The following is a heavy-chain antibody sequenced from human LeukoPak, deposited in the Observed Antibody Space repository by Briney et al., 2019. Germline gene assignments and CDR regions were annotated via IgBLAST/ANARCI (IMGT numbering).Heavy chain of an antibody. Sequence: SGGSLRLSCAASGFTFSKYSMTWVRQAPGKGLEWVSYISSSSTIYYADSVKGRFTISRDNAKNSLYLQMNSLRAEDTAVYYCANSRYDSSGYYGIIGYWGQGTLVTVSS. CDR2: ISSSSTI. V-gene: IGHV3-48*01. D-gene: IGHD3-22*01. CDR1: GFTFSKYS. CDR3: ANSRYDSSGYYGIIGY. J-gene: IGHJ4*02.